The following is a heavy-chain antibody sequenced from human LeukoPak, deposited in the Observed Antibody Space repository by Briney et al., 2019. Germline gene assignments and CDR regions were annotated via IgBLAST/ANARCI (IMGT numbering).Heavy chain of an antibody. Sequence: GGSLRLSCAASGFSFSSYGMHWVRQAPGKGLEWVAFIRFDGSNYSYGDSVRGRFTISRDNAKNSLYLQMNSLRAEDTAVYYCARGPSGYHNTGGQGTLVTVSS. J-gene: IGHJ4*02. V-gene: IGHV3-30*02. D-gene: IGHD5-12*01. CDR1: GFSFSSYG. CDR2: IRFDGSNY. CDR3: ARGPSGYHNT.